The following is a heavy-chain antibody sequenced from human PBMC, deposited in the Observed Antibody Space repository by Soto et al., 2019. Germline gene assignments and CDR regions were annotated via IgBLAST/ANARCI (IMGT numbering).Heavy chain of an antibody. D-gene: IGHD6-6*01. J-gene: IGHJ4*02. Sequence: PGGSLRLSCAASGFTFSRYAMNWVRQAPGKGLEWVSSISGSDSTYYADSVKGRFTISRDNSKNTLYLQMNSLRAEDAAVEYGAKDLIGARHAGAHWGQGTRVTVAS. V-gene: IGHV3-23*01. CDR2: ISGSDST. CDR1: GFTFSRYA. CDR3: AKDLIGARHAGAH.